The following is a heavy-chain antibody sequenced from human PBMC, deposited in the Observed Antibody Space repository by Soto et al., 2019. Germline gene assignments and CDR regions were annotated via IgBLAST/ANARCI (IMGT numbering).Heavy chain of an antibody. CDR3: ARGYSTSPNWFDP. V-gene: IGHV3-7*03. CDR2: IKVDGSEK. D-gene: IGHD2-2*01. Sequence: GGSLRLSCAASGFTFSTYWMSWVRQPPGKGLEWVANIKVDGSEKYYGDSVKGRFTISRDNAEDSLYLQMNSLRADDTAVYYCARGYSTSPNWFDPWGQGTLVTVA. CDR1: GFTFSTYW. J-gene: IGHJ5*02.